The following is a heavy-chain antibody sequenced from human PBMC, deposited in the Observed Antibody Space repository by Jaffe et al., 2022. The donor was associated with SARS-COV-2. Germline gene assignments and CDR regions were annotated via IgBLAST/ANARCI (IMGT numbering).Heavy chain of an antibody. CDR3: ARNIVAIMILGYGMDV. CDR2: INAGNGNT. J-gene: IGHJ6*02. D-gene: IGHD5-12*01. CDR1: GYTFTTYA. V-gene: IGHV1-3*01. Sequence: QVQFVQSGAEVKKPGASVKVSCKASGYTFTTYAIHWVRQAPGQRLEWMGWINAGNGNTKYSQKFQGRVTITRDTSASTAYMELSSLRSEDTAVYHCARNIVAIMILGYGMDVWGQGTTVTVS.